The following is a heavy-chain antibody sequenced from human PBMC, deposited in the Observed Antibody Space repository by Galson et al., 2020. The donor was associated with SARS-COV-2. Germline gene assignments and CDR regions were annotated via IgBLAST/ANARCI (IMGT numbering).Heavy chain of an antibody. V-gene: IGHV4-59*01. CDR2: MYHGGNT. J-gene: IGHJ5*02. Sequence: SQTLSLTCSVSGGSISSFFWSWVRQPPGKGLEWIGYMYHGGNTRYNPSLKSRGTISVDTSKNQFSLKLTSVTAADTAIYYCARVVCAGDCYPFDRWGQGILVTVSS. D-gene: IGHD2-21*02. CDR3: ARVVCAGDCYPFDR. CDR1: GGSISSFF.